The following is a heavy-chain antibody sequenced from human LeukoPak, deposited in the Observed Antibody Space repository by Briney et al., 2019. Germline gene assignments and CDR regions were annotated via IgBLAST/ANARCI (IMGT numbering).Heavy chain of an antibody. Sequence: ASVKVSCKASGYTFTGYYMHWVRQAPGQGLEWMGWINPNSGGTYYAQKFQGRVTMTSDTSISTAYMELSRLRSDNTAVYYCARDRVGARYYFDYWGQGSLVTVSS. J-gene: IGHJ4*02. CDR1: GYTFTGYY. V-gene: IGHV1-2*02. D-gene: IGHD1-26*01. CDR2: INPNSGGT. CDR3: ARDRVGARYYFDY.